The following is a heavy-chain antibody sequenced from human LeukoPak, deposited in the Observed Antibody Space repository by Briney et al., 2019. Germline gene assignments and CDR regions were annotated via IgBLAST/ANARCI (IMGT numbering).Heavy chain of an antibody. CDR2: IYTSGST. CDR3: AREIRAVAGKLRGQYFDY. J-gene: IGHJ4*02. CDR1: GCSISSGSYY. V-gene: IGHV4-61*02. Sequence: SQTLSLTCTVSGCSISSGSYYWSWIRQPAGKGLEWIGRIYTSGSTNYNPSLKSRVTISVDTSKNQFSLKLSSVTAADTAVYYCAREIRAVAGKLRGQYFDYWGQGTLVTVSS. D-gene: IGHD6-19*01.